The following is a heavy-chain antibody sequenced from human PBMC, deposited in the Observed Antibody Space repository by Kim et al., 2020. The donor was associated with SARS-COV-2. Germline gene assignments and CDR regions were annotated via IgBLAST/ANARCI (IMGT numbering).Heavy chain of an antibody. CDR3: ARDSHYYDSSGQTDY. J-gene: IGHJ4*02. D-gene: IGHD3-22*01. Sequence: QKFQGRVTITADESTSTAYMELSSLRSEDTAVYYCARDSHYYDSSGQTDYWGQGTLVTVSS. V-gene: IGHV1-69*01.